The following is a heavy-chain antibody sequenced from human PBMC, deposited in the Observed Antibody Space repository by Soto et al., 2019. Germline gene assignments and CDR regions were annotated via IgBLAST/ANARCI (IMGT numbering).Heavy chain of an antibody. CDR3: AKTPGIAAAGRLYDWFDP. Sequence: PSETLSLTCAVYGGSFSGYYWSWIRQPPGKGLEWIGEINHSGSTNYNPSLKSRVTISVDTSKNQFSLKLSSVTAADTAVYYCAKTPGIAAAGRLYDWFDPWGQGTLVTVSS. D-gene: IGHD6-13*01. CDR2: INHSGST. J-gene: IGHJ5*02. CDR1: GGSFSGYY. V-gene: IGHV4-34*01.